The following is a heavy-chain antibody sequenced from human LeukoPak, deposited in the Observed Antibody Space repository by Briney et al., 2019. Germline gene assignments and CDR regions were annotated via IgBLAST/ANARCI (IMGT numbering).Heavy chain of an antibody. CDR3: ARGSDYYDSSGLNDY. J-gene: IGHJ4*02. Sequence: GGSLRLSCAASGFTFDDYGMSWVRQAPGKGLEWVSGINWNGGSTGYADSVKGRFTISRDNAKNSLYLQMNSLRAEDTAVYYCARGSDYYDSSGLNDYWGQGTLVTVSS. CDR1: GFTFDDYG. V-gene: IGHV3-20*04. D-gene: IGHD3-22*01. CDR2: INWNGGST.